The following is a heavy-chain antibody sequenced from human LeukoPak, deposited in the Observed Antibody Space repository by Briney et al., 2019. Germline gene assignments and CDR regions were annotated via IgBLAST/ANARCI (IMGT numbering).Heavy chain of an antibody. J-gene: IGHJ5*02. Sequence: GGSLRLSCAASGFKFDDYGMSWVRQAPGKGLEWVCDINWNGAWTGYADSVKGQFTISRDNAKNSLYLQMNSLRAEDTALYYCAGYYYDSSRGFDLWGQGTLVTVSA. CDR3: AGYYYDSSRGFDL. CDR2: INWNGAWT. CDR1: GFKFDDYG. V-gene: IGHV3-20*04. D-gene: IGHD3-22*01.